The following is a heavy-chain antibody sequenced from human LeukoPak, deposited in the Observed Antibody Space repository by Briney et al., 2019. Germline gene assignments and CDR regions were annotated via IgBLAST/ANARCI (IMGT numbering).Heavy chain of an antibody. CDR1: GFTLYDFA. J-gene: IGHJ4*02. CDR3: AKDRYYDSSGYLDY. D-gene: IGHD3-22*01. V-gene: IGHV3-9*01. Sequence: PGRSLRLSCAAPGFTLYDFALHLGPQAPGEGLEWVLGISWNSGSIGYADSVKGRLTISRDNAKNSLYLQMNSLRAEDTALYYCAKDRYYDSSGYLDYWGQGTLVTVSS. CDR2: ISWNSGSI.